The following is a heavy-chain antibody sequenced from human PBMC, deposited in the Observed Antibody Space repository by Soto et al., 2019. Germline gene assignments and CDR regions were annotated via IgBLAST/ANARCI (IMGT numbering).Heavy chain of an antibody. J-gene: IGHJ5*02. CDR3: VRANSSSWYLEDWFDP. Sequence: SETLSLTCTVSGGSISSYYWSWIRQPPWKGLEWIGYIYSSGSTNYNPSLKRLVTISVDTSKNLFSLKLSSVTAADTAVGYCVRANSSSWYLEDWFDPWGQGTLVTVS. CDR2: IYSSGST. CDR1: GGSISSYY. D-gene: IGHD6-13*01. V-gene: IGHV4-59*01.